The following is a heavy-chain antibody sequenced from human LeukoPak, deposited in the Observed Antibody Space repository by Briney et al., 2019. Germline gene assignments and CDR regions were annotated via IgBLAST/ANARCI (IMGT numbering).Heavy chain of an antibody. CDR3: AKDLKPTPYYYYFGLDV. V-gene: IGHV3-30*18. J-gene: IGHJ6*02. Sequence: GGSLRLSCAASGFTFSRSGMHWVRQAPGKGLEWVAVISYDGSKEYYEDSVKGRFTISRDNSDNTLYLQMNSLRPEDTAVYYCAKDLKPTPYYYYFGLDVWGQGTTVTVSS. CDR1: GFTFSRSG. CDR2: ISYDGSKE.